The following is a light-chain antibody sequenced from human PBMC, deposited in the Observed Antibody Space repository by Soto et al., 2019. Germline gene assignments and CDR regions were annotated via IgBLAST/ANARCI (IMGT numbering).Light chain of an antibody. V-gene: IGKV3-11*01. CDR1: QSVSSH. CDR3: QQRSNWPPIT. J-gene: IGKJ5*01. Sequence: EIRMTQSPAIMSVSPGESATLSCRASQSVSSHVVWYQQKPGQAPRLLISDSSTGATGIPARFSGSGSGTDFTLTISSLEPEDFAVYYCQQRSNWPPITFGQGTRLEIK. CDR2: DSS.